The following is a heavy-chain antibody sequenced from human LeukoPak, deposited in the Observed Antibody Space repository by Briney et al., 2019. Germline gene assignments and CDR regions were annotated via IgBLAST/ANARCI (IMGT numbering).Heavy chain of an antibody. CDR2: ISSSSNII. CDR3: ASGRFGESGDY. J-gene: IGHJ4*02. Sequence: GGSLRLSCEASEVTFNNYNMDWVRQAPGKGLEWVSYISSSSNIIHYADSVKGRFTISRDNAKNSLYLQMNSLRDEDTAVYYCASGRFGESGDYWGQGTLVTVSS. CDR1: EVTFNNYN. V-gene: IGHV3-48*02. D-gene: IGHD3-10*01.